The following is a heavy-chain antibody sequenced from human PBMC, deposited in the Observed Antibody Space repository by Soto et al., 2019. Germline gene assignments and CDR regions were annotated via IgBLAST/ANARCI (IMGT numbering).Heavy chain of an antibody. CDR1: GFTLSSYN. CDR3: ARVSRTAERY. CDR2: IDSNSGPI. V-gene: IGHV3-48*01. D-gene: IGHD2-2*01. Sequence: EVQLVESGGDLVQPGGSLRLSCAASGFTLSSYNMNWVRQAPGKGLEWVAYIDSNSGPIYYADSVKGRFTISRDNAQNSLYLQMNSLRVEDTAVYYCARVSRTAERYWGLGTLVTVSS. J-gene: IGHJ4*02.